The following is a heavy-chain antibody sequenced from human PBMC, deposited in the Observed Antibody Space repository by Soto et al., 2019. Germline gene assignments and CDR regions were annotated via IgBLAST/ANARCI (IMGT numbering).Heavy chain of an antibody. CDR2: ISAYNGNT. V-gene: IGHV1-18*01. CDR1: GYTFTSYG. Sequence: AASVKVSCKASGYTFTSYGISWVRQAPVQGLEWMGWISAYNGNTNYAQKLQGRVTRTTDTPRSTAYMELRSLRSDDTAVYYRSREEGCSSTSRYASWGRGTLVTVSS. J-gene: IGHJ5*02. D-gene: IGHD2-2*01. CDR3: SREEGCSSTSRYAS.